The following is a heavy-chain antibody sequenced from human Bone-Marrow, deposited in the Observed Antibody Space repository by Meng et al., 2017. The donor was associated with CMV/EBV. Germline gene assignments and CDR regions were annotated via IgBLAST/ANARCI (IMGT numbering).Heavy chain of an antibody. V-gene: IGHV4-4*02. Sequence: SETLSLTCAVSGGSISSSNWWSWVRQPPGKGLEWIGEINHSGSTNYNPSLTSRVTISVDTSKNQFSLKLSSVTAADTAVYYCERARAAFDIWGQGTMVTVSS. J-gene: IGHJ3*02. CDR3: ERARAAFDI. CDR1: GGSISSSNW. CDR2: INHSGST.